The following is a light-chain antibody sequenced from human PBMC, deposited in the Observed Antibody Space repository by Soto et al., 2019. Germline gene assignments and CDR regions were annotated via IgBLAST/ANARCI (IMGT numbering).Light chain of an antibody. CDR3: SSNAGSSVV. CDR2: EVT. J-gene: IGLJ2*01. V-gene: IGLV2-8*01. Sequence: QSALTQPPSASGSPGQSVTISCTGTSSDVGGYNYVSWYQQHPGKAPKVMIYEVTKRPSGVPDRFSGSKSGNTASLTVSGLQAEDEADYYCSSNAGSSVVFGGGTKLTVL. CDR1: SSDVGGYNY.